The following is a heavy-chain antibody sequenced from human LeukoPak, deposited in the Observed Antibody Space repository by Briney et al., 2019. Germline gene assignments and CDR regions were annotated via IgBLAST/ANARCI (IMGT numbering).Heavy chain of an antibody. Sequence: TGGPLRLSCAASGFTFSSYGIHWVRQAPGRGLEWVAFIRNDGTTKYYTDSVKGRFTISRDNSKNTLYLQMNSLRAEDTAVYYCAKDQPDVGATAWFFDYWGQGTLVTVSS. CDR3: AKDQPDVGATAWFFDY. CDR2: IRNDGTTK. J-gene: IGHJ4*02. D-gene: IGHD1-26*01. CDR1: GFTFSSYG. V-gene: IGHV3-30*02.